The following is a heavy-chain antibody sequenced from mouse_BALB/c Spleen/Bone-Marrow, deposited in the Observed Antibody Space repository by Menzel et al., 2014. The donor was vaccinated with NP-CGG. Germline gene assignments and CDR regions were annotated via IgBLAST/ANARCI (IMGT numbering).Heavy chain of an antibody. CDR2: IDPANGNT. CDR1: GFNIKDTY. Sequence: EVQLQESGAELVKPGASVKLSWTASGFNIKDTYMHWVKQRPEQGLEWIGRIDPANGNTKYDPKFQGKATITADTSSNTAYLQLSSLTSEDTAVYYCVRSREYYFDYWGQGTTLTVSS. J-gene: IGHJ2*01. CDR3: VRSREYYFDY. V-gene: IGHV14-3*02. D-gene: IGHD1-1*01.